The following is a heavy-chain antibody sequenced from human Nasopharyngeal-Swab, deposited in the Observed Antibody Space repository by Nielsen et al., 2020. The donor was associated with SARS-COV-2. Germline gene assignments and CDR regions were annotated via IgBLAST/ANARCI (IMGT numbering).Heavy chain of an antibody. V-gene: IGHV3-30*03. CDR1: GFTFTTYG. CDR3: ARGHERIVIVPAALDP. Sequence: GGSLRLSCAASGFTFTTYGMHWVRQAPGKGLEWAAVISYDGNNKYYADSVKGRFTISRDNSKSTLYLQMYSLRAEDTAVYYCARGHERIVIVPAALDPWGQGTLVTVSS. CDR2: ISYDGNNK. D-gene: IGHD2-2*01. J-gene: IGHJ5*02.